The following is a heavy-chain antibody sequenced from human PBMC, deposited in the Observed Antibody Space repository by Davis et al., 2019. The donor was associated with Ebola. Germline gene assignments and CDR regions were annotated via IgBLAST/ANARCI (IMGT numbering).Heavy chain of an antibody. CDR2: IKQDGSES. D-gene: IGHD2-21*01. CDR1: GFTFGTYW. CDR3: AREAAQCGGDCLDN. J-gene: IGHJ4*02. V-gene: IGHV3-7*01. Sequence: PGGSLRLSCAASGFTFGTYWMSWVRQAPGKGPEWVANIKQDGSESHYVDSVKGRFTISRDNAKNSLFLQMNSLTAEDTALYYCAREAAQCGGDCLDNWGQGTLVTVSS.